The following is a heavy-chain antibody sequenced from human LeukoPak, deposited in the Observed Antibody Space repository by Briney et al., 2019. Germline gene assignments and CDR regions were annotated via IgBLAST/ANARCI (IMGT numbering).Heavy chain of an antibody. D-gene: IGHD3-22*01. CDR2: ISAYNGNT. J-gene: IGHJ4*02. Sequence: GASVKVSCKASGYTFTSYGISWVRQAPGQGLEWMGWISAYNGNTNYAQKFQGRVTMTTDTSTSTAYMELRSLRFDDTAVYYCARDYYDSSGYYRGGDYFDYWGQGTLVTVSS. CDR3: ARDYYDSSGYYRGGDYFDY. V-gene: IGHV1-18*01. CDR1: GYTFTSYG.